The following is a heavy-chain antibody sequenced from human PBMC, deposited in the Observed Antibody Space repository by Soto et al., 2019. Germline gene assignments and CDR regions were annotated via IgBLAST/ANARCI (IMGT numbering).Heavy chain of an antibody. CDR2: INPSGGGT. J-gene: IGHJ4*02. D-gene: IGHD6-6*01. CDR1: GYTFTSFY. Sequence: GASVKVSCKASGYTFTSFYMHWVRQAPGQGLEWMGVINPSGGGTAYTQKFQGRVTMTRDTSTSTAYMELSSLRSEDTAVYYCARLGIAARPFDYWGQGTLVTVSS. V-gene: IGHV1-46*01. CDR3: ARLGIAARPFDY.